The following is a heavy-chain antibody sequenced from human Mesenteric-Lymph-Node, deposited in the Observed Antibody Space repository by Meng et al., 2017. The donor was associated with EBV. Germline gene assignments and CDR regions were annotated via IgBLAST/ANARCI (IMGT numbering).Heavy chain of an antibody. CDR1: GGSISSSTYY. Sequence: QVPRQGSGPGLVKPSETLSLTCTVSGGSISSSTYYWGWVRQPPGKGLEWIGTMYYVGSTYYNPSLKSRVTISVDPPKNQFSLRLSSVTAADTAVYYCARADYFDTSGNIDFWGQGTLVTVSS. CDR2: MYYVGST. D-gene: IGHD3-22*01. J-gene: IGHJ4*02. CDR3: ARADYFDTSGNIDF. V-gene: IGHV4-39*01.